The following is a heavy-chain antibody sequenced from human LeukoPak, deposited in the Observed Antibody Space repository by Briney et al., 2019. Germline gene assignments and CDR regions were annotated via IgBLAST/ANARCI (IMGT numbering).Heavy chain of an antibody. CDR2: IMQDAGER. CDR1: GFTFNNYW. D-gene: IGHD1-26*01. Sequence: GGSLRLSCAASGFTFNNYWMSWVRQAPGKGLEWLAIIMQDAGERKYVDSVKGRFTISRDNAKNSLYLQMNSLGADDTAVYYCVRDNLTGSFYGSVFDYWGQGTLVTVSS. J-gene: IGHJ4*02. CDR3: VRDNLTGSFYGSVFDY. V-gene: IGHV3-7*01.